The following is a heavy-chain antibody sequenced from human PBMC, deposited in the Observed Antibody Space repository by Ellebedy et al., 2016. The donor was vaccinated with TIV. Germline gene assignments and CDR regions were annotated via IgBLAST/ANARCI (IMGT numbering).Heavy chain of an antibody. Sequence: AASVKVSCKASGYSFTNYDIIWVRQATGQGLEWMGWMNPDSGNTDYAQKFQGRVTMTRNISTSIAYMELNILRSEDTAVYFCARCHSLISTWYSLFPRGHDRIDFWGQGTPVTGTS. D-gene: IGHD6-13*01. J-gene: IGHJ4*02. CDR3: ARCHSLISTWYSLFPRGHDRIDF. CDR2: MNPDSGNT. CDR1: GYSFTNYD. V-gene: IGHV1-8*01.